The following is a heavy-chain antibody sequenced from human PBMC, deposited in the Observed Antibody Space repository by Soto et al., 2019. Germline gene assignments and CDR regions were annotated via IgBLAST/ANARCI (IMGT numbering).Heavy chain of an antibody. Sequence: SGPTLVNPTEALTLTCTVSGFSLSNARMGVSWIRQPPGKALEWLAHIFSNDEKSYSTSLKSRLTISKDTSKSQVVLTMTNMDPVDTATYYCARMTAYYDILTVYYRGDNWFDPWGQGTLVSVSS. CDR1: GFSLSNARMG. D-gene: IGHD3-9*01. V-gene: IGHV2-26*01. CDR3: ARMTAYYDILTVYYRGDNWFDP. J-gene: IGHJ5*02. CDR2: IFSNDEK.